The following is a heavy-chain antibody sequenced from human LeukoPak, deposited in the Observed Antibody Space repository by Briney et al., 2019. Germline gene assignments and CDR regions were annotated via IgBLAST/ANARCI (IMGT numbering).Heavy chain of an antibody. D-gene: IGHD6-13*01. J-gene: IGHJ4*02. CDR1: GFTFSGSA. CDR2: IRSKANSYAT. CDR3: TRLYSSSWRDY. V-gene: IGHV3-73*01. Sequence: GGSLRLSCAASGFTFSGSAMHWVRKASGKGLEWVGRIRSKANSYATAYAASVKGRFTISRDDSKNTAYLQMNSLKTEDTAVYYRTRLYSSSWRDYWGQGTLVTVSS.